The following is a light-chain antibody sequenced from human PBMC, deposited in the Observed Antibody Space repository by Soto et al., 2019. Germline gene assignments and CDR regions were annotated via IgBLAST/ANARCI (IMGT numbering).Light chain of an antibody. CDR3: QQYGSSPLT. Sequence: EIVMTQSPATLSLSPGERATLSCRASQSVSSSYLAWYQQKPGQAPRLLIYGASSRATGIPDRFSGSGSGTDFTLTISRLEPEDFAVYYCQQYGSSPLTFGGGTKVAI. V-gene: IGKV3-20*01. J-gene: IGKJ4*01. CDR2: GAS. CDR1: QSVSSSY.